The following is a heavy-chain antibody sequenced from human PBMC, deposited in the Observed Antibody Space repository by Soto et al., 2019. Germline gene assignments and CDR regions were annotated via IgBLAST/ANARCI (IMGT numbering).Heavy chain of an antibody. D-gene: IGHD2-8*02. CDR3: SRAKLTGLFDY. Sequence: QVQLQQWGAGLLKPSETLSLTCAVYGGSFSGYYWTWIRQPPGTGLEWIGEINHSGSTNYNPSLKSRVTIAVDTCKTQCSLKLTSVTAADTAVYYCSRAKLTGLFDYWGQGTLVTVSS. CDR2: INHSGST. CDR1: GGSFSGYY. V-gene: IGHV4-34*01. J-gene: IGHJ4*02.